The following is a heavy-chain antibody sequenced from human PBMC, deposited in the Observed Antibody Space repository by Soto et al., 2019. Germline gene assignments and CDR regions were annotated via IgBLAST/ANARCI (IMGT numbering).Heavy chain of an antibody. Sequence: QVQLVQSGAEVKKPGSSVKVSCKASGGTFSSYAISWVRQAPGQGLEWMGGIIPIFGTANYAQKFQGRVTITADESTSPAYMELRSLRSEDTAVYYCARQNVGYCSGGSCYSFWFDPWGQGTLVTVSS. D-gene: IGHD2-15*01. V-gene: IGHV1-69*01. CDR2: IIPIFGTA. J-gene: IGHJ5*02. CDR1: GGTFSSYA. CDR3: ARQNVGYCSGGSCYSFWFDP.